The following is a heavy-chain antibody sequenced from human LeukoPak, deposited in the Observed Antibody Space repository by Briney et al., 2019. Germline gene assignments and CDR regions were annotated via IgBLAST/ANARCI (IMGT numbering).Heavy chain of an antibody. CDR3: AISGGYWAWAH. CDR2: ISDNGYDT. D-gene: IGHD1-26*01. V-gene: IGHV3-23*01. CDR1: GFTFSSSA. J-gene: IGHJ4*02. Sequence: PGGSLRLSCAASGFTFSSSAMTWVRQAPGKGLEWVSAISDNGYDTFYADSVKGRFTISRDNSKNAVYLQMNSLRAEDTAIYYCAISGGYWAWAHWGQGTLVTVSS.